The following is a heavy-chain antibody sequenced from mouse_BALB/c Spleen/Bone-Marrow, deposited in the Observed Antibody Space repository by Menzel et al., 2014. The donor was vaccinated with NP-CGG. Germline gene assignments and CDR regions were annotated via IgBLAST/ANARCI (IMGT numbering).Heavy chain of an antibody. Sequence: EVHLVESGGGLVKPGGSLKLSCAASGFTFSNFAMSWVRQTPDKMLEWVASISSGGSAYYPDSVKGRLSISRDNARDILFLQMSSLRSEDAAMYCCARGYDYDFDYWGQGTTLTVSS. CDR1: GFTFSNFA. CDR2: ISSGGSA. D-gene: IGHD2-4*01. J-gene: IGHJ2*01. CDR3: ARGYDYDFDY. V-gene: IGHV5-6-5*01.